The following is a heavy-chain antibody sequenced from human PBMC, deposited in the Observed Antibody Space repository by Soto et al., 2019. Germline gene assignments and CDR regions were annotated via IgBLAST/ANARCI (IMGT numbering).Heavy chain of an antibody. CDR1: GGSISSGGYY. D-gene: IGHD4-17*01. CDR3: ARTLSDYGGNAAWFDP. V-gene: IGHV4-31*03. J-gene: IGHJ5*02. Sequence: QVQLQESGPGLVKPSQTLSLTCTVSGGSISSGGYYWSWIRQHPGKGLEWIGYIYYSGSTYYNPSLKRRVTISVDTSKNQFSLKLSSVTAADTAVYYCARTLSDYGGNAAWFDPWGQGTLVTVSS. CDR2: IYYSGST.